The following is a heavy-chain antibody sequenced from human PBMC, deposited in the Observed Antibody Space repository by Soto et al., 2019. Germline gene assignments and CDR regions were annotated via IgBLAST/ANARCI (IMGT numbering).Heavy chain of an antibody. Sequence: ASWQVSCKASGYRFAKSAMRWVRQAPGQRLEWMGWISGDSGNTKYSPKLQDRVTITRDTSASTAYMELSSLRSEDTALYYWSRDGVAARNIKFSGWGQGTLDPVSS. J-gene: IGHJ1*01. CDR2: ISGDSGNT. D-gene: IGHD6-25*01. CDR3: SRDGVAARNIKFSG. V-gene: IGHV1-3*01. CDR1: GYRFAKSA.